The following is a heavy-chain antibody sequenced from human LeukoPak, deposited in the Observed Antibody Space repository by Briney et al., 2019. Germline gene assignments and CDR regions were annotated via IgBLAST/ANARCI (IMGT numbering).Heavy chain of an antibody. CDR3: ARAPISVNWFDP. CDR2: IYTSGST. Sequence: SETLSLTCTVSGGSISSGSYYWSWIRQPAGKGLEWIGRIYTSGSTNYNPSLKSRVTMSVDTSKNQFSLKLSSVTAADTAVYYCARAPISVNWFDPWGQGTLVTVSS. J-gene: IGHJ5*02. V-gene: IGHV4-61*02. CDR1: GGSISSGSYY.